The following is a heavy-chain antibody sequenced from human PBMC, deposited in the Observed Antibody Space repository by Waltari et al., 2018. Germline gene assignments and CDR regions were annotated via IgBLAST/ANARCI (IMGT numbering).Heavy chain of an antibody. CDR2: INHSGNT. V-gene: IGHV4-34*02. D-gene: IGHD2-8*02. CDR3: VRLEDCTGPGGNGYSGDSFAMDV. Sequence: VQLPQWGAGLLRPSATLSLTCAVCGGSFSGYYWVWLRQPPGKGLEWIGEINHSGNTNHNPSLRSRVSMLVYTSKSQCSLKLNSVTAADTAVYYCVRLEDCTGPGGNGYSGDSFAMDVWGQGTAVTVSS. CDR1: GGSFSGYY. J-gene: IGHJ6*02.